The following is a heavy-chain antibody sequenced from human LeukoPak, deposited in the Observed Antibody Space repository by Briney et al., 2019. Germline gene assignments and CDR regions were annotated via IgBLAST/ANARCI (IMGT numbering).Heavy chain of an antibody. CDR2: ISGSGGST. V-gene: IGHV3-23*01. CDR1: GFTFSSYA. J-gene: IGHJ3*02. D-gene: IGHD3-22*01. CDR3: AKGDYYDSSGYPPPSAFDI. Sequence: GGSLRLSCAASGFTFSSYAMSWVRQALGKGLEWVSAISGSGGSTYYADSVKGRFTISRDNSKNTLYLQMNSLRAEDTAVYYCAKGDYYDSSGYPPPSAFDIWGQGTMVTVSS.